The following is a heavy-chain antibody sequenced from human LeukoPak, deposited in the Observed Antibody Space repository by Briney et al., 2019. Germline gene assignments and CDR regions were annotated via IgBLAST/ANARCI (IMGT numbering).Heavy chain of an antibody. CDR3: ARRAYSAAYWKHFDY. Sequence: SETLSLTCTVSGGSISSYYWSWIRQPAGKGLEWIGRIYTSGSTNYNPSLKSRVTISVDTSKNQFSLKLYSVTAADTAVYFCARRAYSAAYWKHFDYWGQGTLVTVSS. J-gene: IGHJ4*02. V-gene: IGHV4-4*07. CDR2: IYTSGST. CDR1: GGSISSYY. D-gene: IGHD1-1*01.